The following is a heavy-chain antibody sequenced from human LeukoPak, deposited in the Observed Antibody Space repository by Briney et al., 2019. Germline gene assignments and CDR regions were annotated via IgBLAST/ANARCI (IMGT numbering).Heavy chain of an antibody. J-gene: IGHJ4*02. CDR3: ARGGQTSGWSFDH. CDR1: GASVSSGTDA. D-gene: IGHD6-19*01. Sequence: SHTLSLTCSFSGASVSSGTDALNWIRQSPSKGLEWLGVTFYRTKWGNDYAVSVISRMSINPDASKNQFSLKLNSVTPEDTAVYFCARGGQTSGWSFDHWGQGTLVTVSS. CDR2: TFYRTKWGN. V-gene: IGHV6-1*01.